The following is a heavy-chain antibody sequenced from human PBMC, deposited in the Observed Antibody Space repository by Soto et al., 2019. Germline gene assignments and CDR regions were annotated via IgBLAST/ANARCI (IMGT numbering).Heavy chain of an antibody. CDR3: ARGLKPRNPFDY. CDR1: GGSIKNSGYY. Sequence: PSETLSLTCTVSGGSIKNSGYYWSWIRQHPEKGLEWIGYISYSGSTDYAPSLKSRVTMSVDTSKNQFSLNLTSVTAADTAVYYCARGLKPRNPFDYWGQGTLVTVSS. V-gene: IGHV4-31*03. CDR2: ISYSGST. J-gene: IGHJ4*02.